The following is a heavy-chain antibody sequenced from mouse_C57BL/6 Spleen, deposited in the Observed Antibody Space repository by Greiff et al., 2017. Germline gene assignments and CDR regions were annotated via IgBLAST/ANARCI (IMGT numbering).Heavy chain of an antibody. D-gene: IGHD2-10*01. Sequence: EVKLVESGPELVKPGASVKISCKASGYSFTDYNMNWVKQSNGKSLEWIGVINPNYGTTSYNQKFKGKATLTVDQSSSTAYMQLNSLTSEDSAVYYWAREGVRNLLSGNYFDYWGQGTTLTVSS. CDR2: INPNYGTT. V-gene: IGHV1-39*01. CDR1: GYSFTDYN. J-gene: IGHJ2*01. CDR3: AREGVRNLLSGNYFDY.